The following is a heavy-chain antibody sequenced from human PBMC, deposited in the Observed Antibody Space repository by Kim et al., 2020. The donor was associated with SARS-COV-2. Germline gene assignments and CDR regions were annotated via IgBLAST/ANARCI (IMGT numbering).Heavy chain of an antibody. CDR1: GFTFSDYY. V-gene: IGHV3-11*06. CDR2: ISSSSSYT. CDR3: ARETIGWGFYYYGMDV. J-gene: IGHJ6*02. D-gene: IGHD3-10*01. Sequence: GGSLRLSCAASGFTFSDYYMSWIRQAPGKGLEWVSYISSSSSYTNYADSVKGRFTISRDNAKNSLYLQMNSLRAEDTAVYYCARETIGWGFYYYGMDVWGQGTTVTVSS.